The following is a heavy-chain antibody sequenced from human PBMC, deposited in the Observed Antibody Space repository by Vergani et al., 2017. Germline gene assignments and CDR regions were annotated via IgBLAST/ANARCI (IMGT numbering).Heavy chain of an antibody. D-gene: IGHD5-18*01. V-gene: IGHV4-39*07. CDR1: GGSISSSSYY. CDR3: ARVSLVDTAMGFDY. CDR2: IYYSGST. Sequence: QLQLQESGPGLVKPSETLSLTCTVSGGSISSSSYYWGWIRQPPGKGLEWIGSIYYSGSTYYNPSLKSRVTISVDTSKNQFSLKLSSVTAADTAVYYCARVSLVDTAMGFDYWGQGTLVTVSS. J-gene: IGHJ4*02.